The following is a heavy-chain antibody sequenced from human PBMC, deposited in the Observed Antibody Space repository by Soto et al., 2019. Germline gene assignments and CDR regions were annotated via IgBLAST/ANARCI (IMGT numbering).Heavy chain of an antibody. CDR2: INPNSGGT. D-gene: IGHD5-18*01. J-gene: IGHJ4*02. CDR3: ARGASSVDTSFEY. CDR1: GYTFTGYY. V-gene: IGHV1-2*04. Sequence: ASVKVSCKASGYTFTGYYMHWVRQAPGQGLEWMGWINPNSGGTNYAQKFQGWVTMTRDTSISTAYMELSRLRSDDTAVYYCARGASSVDTSFEYWGQGTLVPVS.